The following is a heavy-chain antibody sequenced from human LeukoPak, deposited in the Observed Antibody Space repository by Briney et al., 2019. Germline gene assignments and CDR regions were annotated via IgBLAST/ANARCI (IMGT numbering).Heavy chain of an antibody. V-gene: IGHV3-21*01. D-gene: IGHD3-22*01. Sequence: GGSLRLSCAASGFTFGTYSMNWVRQAPGKGLEWVSSISSSRSYIYYADSVKGRFTISRDNAKNSLYLQMNSLRAEDTAVYYCARGVVGDSSGYIPLNHWGQGTLVTVSS. J-gene: IGHJ4*02. CDR3: ARGVVGDSSGYIPLNH. CDR2: ISSSRSYI. CDR1: GFTFGTYS.